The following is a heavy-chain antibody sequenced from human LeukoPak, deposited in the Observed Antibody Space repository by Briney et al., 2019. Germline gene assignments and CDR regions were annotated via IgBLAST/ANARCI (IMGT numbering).Heavy chain of an antibody. J-gene: IGHJ5*02. V-gene: IGHV3-7*01. Sequence: GGSLRLSCVASGFTFSDYLMSWVRQAPGKGLEWVANINQDGSENYYVDSVRGRFTVSRDNAKNSLDLQMNSLRAEDTAVYYCARGGSGWTWGQGTLVTVSS. CDR2: INQDGSEN. CDR1: GFTFSDYL. D-gene: IGHD6-19*01. CDR3: ARGGSGWT.